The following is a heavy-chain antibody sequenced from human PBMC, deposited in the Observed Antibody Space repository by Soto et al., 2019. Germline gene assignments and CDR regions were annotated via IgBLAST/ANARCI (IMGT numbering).Heavy chain of an antibody. CDR2: IIDSGGST. V-gene: IGHV3-23*01. D-gene: IGHD3-22*01. CDR3: ARAPDYYDSSGYYYEPHGAAFDI. J-gene: IGHJ3*02. Sequence: PGGSLRLACAASGFTFSSCAMGWVRQAPGKGLEWVSDIIDSGGSTYYADSVKGRFTISRDNAKNSLYLQMNSLRAEDTAVYYCARAPDYYDSSGYYYEPHGAAFDIWGQGTMVTVSS. CDR1: GFTFSSCA.